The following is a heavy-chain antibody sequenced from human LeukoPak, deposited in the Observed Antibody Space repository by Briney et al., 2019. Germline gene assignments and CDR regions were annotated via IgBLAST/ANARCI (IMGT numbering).Heavy chain of an antibody. Sequence: SETLSLTCAVYGGSFSGYYWSWIRQPPGKGLEWMGEINHSGSTNYNPSLKSRVTISVDTSKNQFSLKLSSVTAADTAVYYCARHGSSWYYFDYWGQGDVVTVSS. CDR1: GGSFSGYY. CDR2: INHSGST. V-gene: IGHV4-34*01. CDR3: ARHGSSWYYFDY. J-gene: IGHJ4*02. D-gene: IGHD6-13*01.